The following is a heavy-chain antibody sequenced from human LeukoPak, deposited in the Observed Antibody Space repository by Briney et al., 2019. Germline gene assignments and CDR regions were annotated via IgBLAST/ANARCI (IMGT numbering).Heavy chain of an antibody. Sequence: HGESLKISCKGSGYSFTSYWISWVRQMPGKGLEWMGRIDPSDSYTNYSPSFQGHVTISADKSISTAYLQWSSLKASDTAMYYCATLGTGTTKEAFDIWGQGAMVTVSS. CDR2: IDPSDSYT. D-gene: IGHD1-1*01. CDR1: GYSFTSYW. CDR3: ATLGTGTTKEAFDI. J-gene: IGHJ3*02. V-gene: IGHV5-10-1*01.